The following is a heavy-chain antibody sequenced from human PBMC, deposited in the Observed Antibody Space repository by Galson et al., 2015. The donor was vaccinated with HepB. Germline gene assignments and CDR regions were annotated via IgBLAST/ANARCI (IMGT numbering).Heavy chain of an antibody. J-gene: IGHJ4*02. D-gene: IGHD3-22*01. V-gene: IGHV3-48*02. CDR1: GFTFSSYS. Sequence: SLRLSCAASGFTFSSYSMNWVRQAPGKGLEWVSYISSSSSTIYYADSVKGRFTISRDNAKNSLYLQMNSLRDEDTAVYYCARDRAYYDSSGYRRFDYWGQGTLVTVSS. CDR3: ARDRAYYDSSGYRRFDY. CDR2: ISSSSSTI.